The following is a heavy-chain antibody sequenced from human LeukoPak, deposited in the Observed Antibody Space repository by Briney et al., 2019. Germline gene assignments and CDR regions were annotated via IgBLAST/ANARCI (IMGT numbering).Heavy chain of an antibody. CDR3: ARGRRYCSSTSCSRGYYYYYGMDV. Sequence: GSLRLSCAASGFTFSSYWMSWVRQPPGKGLEWIGEINHSGSTNYNPSPKSRVTISVDTSKNQFSLKLSSVTAADTAVYYCARGRRYCSSTSCSRGYYYYYGMDVWGQGTTVTVSS. D-gene: IGHD2-2*01. J-gene: IGHJ6*02. CDR1: GFTFSSYW. V-gene: IGHV4-34*01. CDR2: INHSGST.